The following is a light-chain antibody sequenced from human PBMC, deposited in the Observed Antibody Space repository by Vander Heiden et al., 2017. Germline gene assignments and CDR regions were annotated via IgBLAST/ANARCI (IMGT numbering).Light chain of an antibody. Sequence: SYVLTQPPSVSVAPGQTARITCGGNNLGSKSVHWFQQQPGQAPVLVVYDESDRPSGVPERVSGSNSANTATRTSSGVEAWDEADYYSKVDAVFGGGTKLTVL. CDR1: NLGSKS. J-gene: IGLJ3*02. V-gene: IGLV3-21*02. CDR3: KVDAV. CDR2: DES.